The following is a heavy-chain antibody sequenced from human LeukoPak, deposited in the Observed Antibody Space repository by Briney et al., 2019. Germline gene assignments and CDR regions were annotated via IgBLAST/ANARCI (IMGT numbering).Heavy chain of an antibody. J-gene: IGHJ4*02. Sequence: SETLSLTCDVYGGSFSGYYWTWIRQSPGMGLEWIGEIIHSGATNYSPSLSSRVTISVDTSKNQFSLELSSVTAADTAVYYCARGILVTVYAAFDYWGQGTLVTVSS. CDR1: GGSFSGYY. V-gene: IGHV4-34*01. D-gene: IGHD2-8*01. CDR2: IIHSGAT. CDR3: ARGILVTVYAAFDY.